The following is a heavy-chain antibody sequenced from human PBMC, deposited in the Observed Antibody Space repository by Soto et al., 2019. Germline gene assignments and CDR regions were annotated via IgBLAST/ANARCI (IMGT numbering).Heavy chain of an antibody. CDR1: GYTFTSYG. V-gene: IGHV1-18*01. CDR3: ARDQGGVQRNYYFYMDV. D-gene: IGHD1-1*01. J-gene: IGHJ6*03. Sequence: QVQLVQSGAEVKKPGASVKVSCKASGYTFTSYGISWVRQAPGQGLEWMGWISAYNGNTNYAQKLQGRVTMTTDTSTSTAYMELRSLRSDDTAVYYCARDQGGVQRNYYFYMDVWGKGTTVTVSS. CDR2: ISAYNGNT.